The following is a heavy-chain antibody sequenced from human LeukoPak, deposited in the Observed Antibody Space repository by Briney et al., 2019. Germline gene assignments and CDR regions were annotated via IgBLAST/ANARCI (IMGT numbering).Heavy chain of an antibody. CDR1: GFTFSSYT. CDR3: AKNVNSGTYPRSFDF. D-gene: IGHD1-26*01. CDR2: TSGSGGRT. V-gene: IGHV3-23*01. J-gene: IGHJ3*01. Sequence: GGSLRLSCAASGFTFSSYTLNWVRQAPGKGLEWVSATSGSGGRTYYIDSVKGRFTVSGDSSKNTLYLQMNSLRAEDTAVYYCAKNVNSGTYPRSFDFSGQGTMVTVSS.